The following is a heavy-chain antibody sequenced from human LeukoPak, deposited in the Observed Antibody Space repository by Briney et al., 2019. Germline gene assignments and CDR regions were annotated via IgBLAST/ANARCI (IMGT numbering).Heavy chain of an antibody. D-gene: IGHD3-9*01. Sequence: SQTLSLTCAISGDSVSNNNAGWNWIRQSPSRGLEWLGRTYYRSQWRNEYAESVRSRIFINADTSKNQFSLQLDSVTPEDTAVYFCARYRIGSVRYGDVWGQGTTVTVSS. CDR2: TYYRSQWRN. J-gene: IGHJ6*02. CDR3: ARYRIGSVRYGDV. V-gene: IGHV6-1*01. CDR1: GDSVSNNNAG.